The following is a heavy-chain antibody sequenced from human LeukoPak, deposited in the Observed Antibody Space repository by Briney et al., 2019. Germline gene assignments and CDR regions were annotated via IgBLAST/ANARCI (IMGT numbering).Heavy chain of an antibody. V-gene: IGHV3-48*03. CDR3: ATTRGFWSGYHY. Sequence: AGGSLRLSCAASGFTFSSYEMNWVRQAPGKGLEWVSYISSSGSTIYYADSVKGRFTISRDNAKNSLYLQMNSLRAEDTAVYYCATTRGFWSGYHYWGQGTLVTVSS. J-gene: IGHJ4*02. D-gene: IGHD3-3*01. CDR1: GFTFSSYE. CDR2: ISSSGSTI.